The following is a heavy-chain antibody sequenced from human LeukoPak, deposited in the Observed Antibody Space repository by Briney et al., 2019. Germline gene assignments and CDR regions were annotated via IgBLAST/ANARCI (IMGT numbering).Heavy chain of an antibody. V-gene: IGHV1-8*03. Sequence: VASVKVSCKASGYTFTSYDINWVRQATGQGLEWMGWMNPNSGNTGYAQKFQGRVTITRNTSISTAYMELSGLRSEDTAVYYCARGRRTISNFQHWGQGTLVTVSS. CDR3: ARGRRTISNFQH. CDR2: MNPNSGNT. CDR1: GYTFTSYD. D-gene: IGHD3-3*01. J-gene: IGHJ1*01.